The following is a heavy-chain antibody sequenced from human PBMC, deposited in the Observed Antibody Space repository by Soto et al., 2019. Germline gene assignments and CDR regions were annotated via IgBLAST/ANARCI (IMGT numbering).Heavy chain of an antibody. CDR2: INPSGGST. Sequence: ASVKVSCKASGYTFTSYYMHWVRQAPGQGFEWMGIINPSGGSTSYAQKFQGRVTMTRDTSTSTVYMELSSLRSEDTAVYYCARSGANSGYDLEYYFDYWGQGTLVTVSS. CDR1: GYTFTSYY. V-gene: IGHV1-46*03. D-gene: IGHD5-12*01. CDR3: ARSGANSGYDLEYYFDY. J-gene: IGHJ4*02.